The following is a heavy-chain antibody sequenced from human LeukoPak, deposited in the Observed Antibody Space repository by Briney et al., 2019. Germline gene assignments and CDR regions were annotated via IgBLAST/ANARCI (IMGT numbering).Heavy chain of an antibody. Sequence: SETLSLTCTVSGGSISSSSYYWGWIRQPPGKGLEWIGSIYYSGSTYYNPSLKSRVTISVDTSKNQFSLKLSSVTAADTAVYYCALGGHAQYYDFWSGYYTGIGRFDPWGQGTLVTVSS. V-gene: IGHV4-39*01. CDR2: IYYSGST. CDR1: GGSISSSSYY. D-gene: IGHD3-3*01. J-gene: IGHJ5*02. CDR3: ALGGHAQYYDFWSGYYTGIGRFDP.